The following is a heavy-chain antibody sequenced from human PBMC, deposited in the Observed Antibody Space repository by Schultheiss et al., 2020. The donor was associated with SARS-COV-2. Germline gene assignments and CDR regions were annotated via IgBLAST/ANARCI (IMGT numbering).Heavy chain of an antibody. D-gene: IGHD2-2*01. J-gene: IGHJ4*02. Sequence: GGSLRLSCAASGFTVSSNYMSWVRQAPGKGLEWVSVIYSGGSTYYADSVKGRFTISRDNAKNSLYLQMDSLRAEDTAVYYCAKVYCRSTSCYLDHWGQGNLVTVSS. CDR2: IYSGGST. CDR3: AKVYCRSTSCYLDH. CDR1: GFTVSSNY. V-gene: IGHV3-53*01.